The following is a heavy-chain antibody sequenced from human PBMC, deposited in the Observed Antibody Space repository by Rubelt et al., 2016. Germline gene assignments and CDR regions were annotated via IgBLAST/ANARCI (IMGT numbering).Heavy chain of an antibody. J-gene: IGHJ4*02. D-gene: IGHD2-15*01. CDR2: ISGGGDST. V-gene: IGHV3-23*04. Sequence: EVQLVESGGGLVKPGGSLRLSCAASGFTFDTYAMNWVRQAPGKGLEWVSTISGGGDSTNYADSLKVRFTISRDNSRNTLYLQLNGRRAEDTAVYYCAKGRLYSGVAYFDSWGQGALVTVSS. CDR3: AKGRLYSGVAYFDS. CDR1: GFTFDTYA.